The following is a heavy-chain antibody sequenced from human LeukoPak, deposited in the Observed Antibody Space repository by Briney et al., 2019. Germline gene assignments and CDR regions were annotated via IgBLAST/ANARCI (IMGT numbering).Heavy chain of an antibody. Sequence: PGGSLRLSCAASGFTFSSYAMSWVRQAPGKGLEWVSAISGSGGSTYYAGSVKGRFTISRDNSKNTLYLQMNSLRAEDTAVYYCAKDPDSSWYEDWFDPWGQGTLVTVSS. CDR3: AKDPDSSWYEDWFDP. CDR2: ISGSGGST. V-gene: IGHV3-23*01. J-gene: IGHJ5*02. CDR1: GFTFSSYA. D-gene: IGHD6-13*01.